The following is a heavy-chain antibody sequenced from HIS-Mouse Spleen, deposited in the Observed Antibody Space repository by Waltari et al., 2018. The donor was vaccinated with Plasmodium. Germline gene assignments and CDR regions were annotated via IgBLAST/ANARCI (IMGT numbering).Heavy chain of an antibody. V-gene: IGHV3-33*06. Sequence: QVKLVESGGGVVQPGTYMRPSCAAPDCNFHSYHMHWVRNVPGKGLEWVAVIWYAGSNKYYADSVKGRFTISRDNSKNTLYLQMNSLRAEDTAVYYCAKDRLTGYWYFDLWGRGTLVTVSS. CDR3: AKDRLTGYWYFDL. CDR1: DCNFHSYH. CDR2: IWYAGSNK. J-gene: IGHJ2*01. D-gene: IGHD7-27*01.